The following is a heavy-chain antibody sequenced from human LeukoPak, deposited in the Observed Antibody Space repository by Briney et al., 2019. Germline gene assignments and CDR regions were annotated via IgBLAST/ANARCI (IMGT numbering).Heavy chain of an antibody. Sequence: SETLSLTCTVSVGSISSYYWSWIRQPPGKGLEWIGYIYYSGSTNYNPSLKSRVTISVDTSNNQFSLRLSYVTAADTAVYFCARDIYGAFDIWGQGTMVTVSS. V-gene: IGHV4-59*01. J-gene: IGHJ3*02. CDR3: ARDIYGAFDI. CDR1: VGSISSYY. D-gene: IGHD4-17*01. CDR2: IYYSGST.